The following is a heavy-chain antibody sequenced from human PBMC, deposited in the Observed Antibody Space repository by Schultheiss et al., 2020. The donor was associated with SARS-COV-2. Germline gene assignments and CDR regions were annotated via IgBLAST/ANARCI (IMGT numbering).Heavy chain of an antibody. CDR1: GFTFSSYW. V-gene: IGHV3-23*01. CDR2: ISGSGGST. Sequence: GESLKISCAASGFTFSSYWMHWVRQAPGKGLVWVSAISGSGGSTYYADSVKGRFTISRDNSKNTLYLQMNSLRAEDTAVYYCARGSGYIGYEYYFDYWGQGTLVTVSS. D-gene: IGHD5-12*01. CDR3: ARGSGYIGYEYYFDY. J-gene: IGHJ4*02.